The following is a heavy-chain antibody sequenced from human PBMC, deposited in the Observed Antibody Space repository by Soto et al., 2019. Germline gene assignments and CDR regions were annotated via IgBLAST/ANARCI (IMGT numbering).Heavy chain of an antibody. CDR3: ARQIYDSDTGPNFQYYFDS. J-gene: IGHJ4*02. CDR1: GYSSAGYW. Sequence: PGASLKISCKGSGYSSAGYWITWVRPKPGKGLEWMGRIDPSDSQTYYSPSFRGHVTISVTKSITTVFLQWSSLRASDTAMYYCARQIYDSDTGPNFQYYFDSWGQGTPVTVSS. CDR2: IDPSDSQT. D-gene: IGHD3-22*01. V-gene: IGHV5-10-1*01.